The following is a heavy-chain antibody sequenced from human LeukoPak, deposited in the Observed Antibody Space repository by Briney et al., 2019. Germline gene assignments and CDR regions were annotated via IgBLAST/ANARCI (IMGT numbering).Heavy chain of an antibody. V-gene: IGHV3-30-3*02. Sequence: GGSLRLSCAASGFTFCSYAMHWVRQAPGKGLEWVAVISYDGSNKYYADSVKGRFTISRDNSKNTLYLQMSSLIAEDTAVYYCTKIREKAFDYWGQGTLVTVSS. CDR1: GFTFCSYA. CDR3: TKIREKAFDY. CDR2: ISYDGSNK. J-gene: IGHJ4*02.